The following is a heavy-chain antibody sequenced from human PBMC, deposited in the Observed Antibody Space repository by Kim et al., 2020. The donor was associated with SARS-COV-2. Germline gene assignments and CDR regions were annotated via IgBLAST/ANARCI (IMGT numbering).Heavy chain of an antibody. Sequence: GGSLSLSCAASGFTFSSYWMHWVRQAPGKGLVWVSRINSDGSSTSYTDSVKGPFTIYRDNDKNTMYLQMNSLRAEDTAVYYCARAPEGNWGQGTLVTVSS. CDR1: GFTFSSYW. CDR2: INSDGSST. J-gene: IGHJ4*02. CDR3: ARAPEGN. V-gene: IGHV3-74*01.